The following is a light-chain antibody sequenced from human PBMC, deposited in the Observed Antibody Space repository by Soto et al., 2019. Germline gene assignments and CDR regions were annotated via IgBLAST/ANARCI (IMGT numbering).Light chain of an antibody. CDR2: YDS. V-gene: IGLV3-21*04. CDR1: NIGSKS. CDR3: QVWYSSSDHRV. J-gene: IGLJ3*02. Sequence: SYELTQPPSVSVAPGKTARITCGGNNIGSKSVHWYQQKQGQAPVLVIYYDSDRPSGIPERFSGSNSGNTATLTISRVEAGEEADYYCQVWYSSSDHRVFGGGTKLTVL.